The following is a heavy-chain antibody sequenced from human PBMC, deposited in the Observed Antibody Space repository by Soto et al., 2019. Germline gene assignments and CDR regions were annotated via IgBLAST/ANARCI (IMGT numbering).Heavy chain of an antibody. CDR1: GGSISSYY. V-gene: IGHV4-59*12. CDR2: IYYSGST. CDR3: ARAVSITIFGVVPNWFDP. Sequence: SSETLSLTCTVSGGSISSYYWSWIRQPPGKGLEWIGYIYYSGSTNYNPSLKSRVTISVDTSKNQFSLKLSSVTAADTAVYYCARAVSITIFGVVPNWFDPWGQGTLVTVS. D-gene: IGHD3-3*01. J-gene: IGHJ5*02.